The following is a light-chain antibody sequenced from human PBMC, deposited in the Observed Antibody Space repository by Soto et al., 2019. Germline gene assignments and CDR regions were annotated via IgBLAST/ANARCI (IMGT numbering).Light chain of an antibody. CDR1: SRDVGGYKY. CDR3: TSYRGSSTLV. J-gene: IGLJ2*01. CDR2: EVS. V-gene: IGLV2-14*01. Sequence: QSALTQPASVSGSPGQSITISCTGTSRDVGGYKYVSWYQQHPGKAPKLIIYEVSNRPSGVSNRFSGSKSGNPASLPISGLQAKDEADYYCTSYRGSSTLVFGGGTKL.